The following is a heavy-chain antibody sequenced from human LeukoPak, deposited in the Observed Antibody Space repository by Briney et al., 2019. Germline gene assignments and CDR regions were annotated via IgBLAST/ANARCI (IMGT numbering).Heavy chain of an antibody. CDR2: INPNSGGT. V-gene: IGHV1-2*06. J-gene: IGHJ3*02. D-gene: IGHD3-3*01. CDR1: GYTFTGYY. CDR3: ASADTIFGVVIGSGAFDI. Sequence: ASVKVSCKASGYTFTGYYMHWVRQAPGQGLEWMGRINPNSGGTNYAQKFQGRVTMTRDTSISTAYMELSRLRSDDTAVYYCASADTIFGVVIGSGAFDIWGQGTMVTASS.